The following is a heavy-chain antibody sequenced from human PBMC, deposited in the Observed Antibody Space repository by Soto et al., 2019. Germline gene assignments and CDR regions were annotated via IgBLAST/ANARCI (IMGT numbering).Heavy chain of an antibody. CDR2: IRPDGDGP. CDR1: GFTFSDFY. V-gene: IGHV3-7*03. J-gene: IGHJ4*02. CDR3: AGWGGHDYNY. Sequence: EVQLVQSGGGLVQPGGSLRLSCVGSGFTFSDFYMNWVRQAPGKGLEWVANIRPDGDGPNLVESVKGRFTTSRDNAKNSLFLQMNSLRADDTAVYYCAGWGGHDYNYWGPGILVTVSS. D-gene: IGHD4-4*01.